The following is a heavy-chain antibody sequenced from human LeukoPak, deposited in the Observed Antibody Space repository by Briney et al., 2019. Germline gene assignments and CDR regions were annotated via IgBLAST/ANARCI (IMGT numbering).Heavy chain of an antibody. CDR3: ARDIGRDGYNGPFDY. D-gene: IGHD5-24*01. Sequence: PWASVKVSCKASGGTFSSYAISWVRQAPGQGLEWMGRIIPILGIANYAQKFQGRVTITADKSTSIAYMELSSLRSEDTAVYYCARDIGRDGYNGPFDYWGQGTLVTVSS. CDR1: GGTFSSYA. J-gene: IGHJ4*02. CDR2: IIPILGIA. V-gene: IGHV1-69*04.